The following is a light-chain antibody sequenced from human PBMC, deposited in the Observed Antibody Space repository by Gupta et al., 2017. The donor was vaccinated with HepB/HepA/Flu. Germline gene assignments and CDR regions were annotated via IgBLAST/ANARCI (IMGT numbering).Light chain of an antibody. CDR3: YARYSNTILVL. CDR1: RLRNYY. Sequence: VSAVSVALGQSSRITCQGDRLRNYYACWSQQTPRQTPLLVIYGKNIRPSGIPARFSGSSSGSIASLIITGAHAEDEADYYCYARYSNTILVLFGGGTKLTVL. J-gene: IGLJ3*02. V-gene: IGLV3-19*01. CDR2: GKN.